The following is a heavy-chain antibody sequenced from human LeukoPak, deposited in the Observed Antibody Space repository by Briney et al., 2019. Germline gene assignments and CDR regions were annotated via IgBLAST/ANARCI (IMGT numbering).Heavy chain of an antibody. V-gene: IGHV1-18*01. CDR2: ISAYNGNT. CDR3: ARVRPSYYYDSSGYYRPSDY. Sequence: GASVEVSCKASGYTFTSYGISWVRQAPGQGLEWMGWISAYNGNTNYAQKLQGRVTMTTDTSTSTAYMELRSLRSDDTAVYYCARVRPSYYYDSSGYYRPSDYWGQGTLVTVSS. CDR1: GYTFTSYG. J-gene: IGHJ4*02. D-gene: IGHD3-22*01.